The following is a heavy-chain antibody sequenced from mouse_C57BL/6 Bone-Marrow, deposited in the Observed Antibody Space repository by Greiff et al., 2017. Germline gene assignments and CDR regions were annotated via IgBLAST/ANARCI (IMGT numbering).Heavy chain of an antibody. V-gene: IGHV1-63*01. D-gene: IGHD2-1*01. CDR1: GYTFTNYW. Sequence: QVQLQQSGAELVRPGTSVKMSCKASGYTFTNYWIGWAKQRPGHGLEWIGDIYPGGGYTNFNEKFKGKATLTADKSSSTAYMQFSSLTSEDSAIYYCARGNYVFYAMDYWGQGTSVTVSS. J-gene: IGHJ4*01. CDR2: IYPGGGYT. CDR3: ARGNYVFYAMDY.